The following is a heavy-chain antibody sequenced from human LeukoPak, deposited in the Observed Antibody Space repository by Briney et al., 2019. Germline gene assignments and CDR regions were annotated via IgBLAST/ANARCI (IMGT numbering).Heavy chain of an antibody. J-gene: IGHJ3*02. D-gene: IGHD2-2*01. V-gene: IGHV3-13*01. Sequence: GGSLRLSCAASGFTFSSYDMHWVRQATGKGLEWVSAIGTAGDTYYPGSVKGRFTISRENAKNSLYLQIISLRAGDTAVYYCARSIDCSSSSCPGDDFDIWGQGTMVTVSS. CDR1: GFTFSSYD. CDR2: IGTAGDT. CDR3: ARSIDCSSSSCPGDDFDI.